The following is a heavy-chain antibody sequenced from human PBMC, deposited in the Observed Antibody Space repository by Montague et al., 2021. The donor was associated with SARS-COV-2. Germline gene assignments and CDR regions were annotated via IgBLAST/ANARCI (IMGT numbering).Heavy chain of an antibody. CDR2: IYYRGST. CDR1: GGSISSGGYY. J-gene: IGHJ6*02. Sequence: TLSLTCTVSGGSISSGGYYWSWICQHPGKGLEWTGYIYYRGSTYYNPSLKIRVTISADTSKNQFSLKLSSVTAADTSVYYCARAIFLTGSNPGDPRYYYYYGMDVWGQGTTVTVSS. CDR3: ARAIFLTGSNPGDPRYYYYYGMDV. D-gene: IGHD3-9*01. V-gene: IGHV4-31*03.